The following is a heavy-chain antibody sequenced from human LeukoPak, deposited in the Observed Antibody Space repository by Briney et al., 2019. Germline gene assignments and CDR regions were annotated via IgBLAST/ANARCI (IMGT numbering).Heavy chain of an antibody. V-gene: IGHV4-59*01. CDR1: GGSISSYY. CDR3: ARDPRGPTGYDSTGRDTFDY. J-gene: IGHJ4*02. CDR2: IYYSGST. D-gene: IGHD3-22*01. Sequence: SETLSLTCTVSGGSISSYYWSWIRQPPGKGLEWIGYIYYSGSTNYNPSLKSRVTISVGTSKNQFSLKLSSVTAADTAVYYCARDPRGPTGYDSTGRDTFDYWGEGTLGTVSS.